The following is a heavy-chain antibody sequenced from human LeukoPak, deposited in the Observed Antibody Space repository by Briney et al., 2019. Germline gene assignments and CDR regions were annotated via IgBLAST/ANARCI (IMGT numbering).Heavy chain of an antibody. CDR1: GFPFSDHE. CDR2: ISSSGSDK. V-gene: IGHV3-48*03. J-gene: IGHJ3*02. Sequence: PGGSLRLSCAASGFPFSDHEMNWARQAPGKGLEWVSYISSSGSDKYYPDSVKGRFTISRDNAKNSLYLQMNSLRAEDTAVYYCARRTSGAFAIWGQGTKVTVSS. CDR3: ARRTSGAFAI.